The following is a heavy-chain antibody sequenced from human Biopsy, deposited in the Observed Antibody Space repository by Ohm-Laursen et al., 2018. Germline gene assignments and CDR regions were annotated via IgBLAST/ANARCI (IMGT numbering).Heavy chain of an antibody. V-gene: IGHV4-59*08. D-gene: IGHD3-16*01. CDR3: ARRDYRNGFKFDF. CDR1: GGSINSYY. Sequence: PSDTLSLTCSVSGGSINSYYWSWIRQPPGKGLEWIGYIYYTGSTNYSPSLESRVIMSVDTSKNQLSLRLSSVTAADTAVYYCARRDYRNGFKFDFWGQGTLVTVSS. J-gene: IGHJ4*02. CDR2: IYYTGST.